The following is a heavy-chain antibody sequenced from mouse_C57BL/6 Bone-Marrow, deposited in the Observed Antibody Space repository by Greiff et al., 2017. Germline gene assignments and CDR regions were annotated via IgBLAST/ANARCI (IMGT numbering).Heavy chain of an antibody. J-gene: IGHJ4*01. CDR2: INPYNGGT. V-gene: IGHV1-19*01. CDR1: GYTFTDYY. Sequence: VQLQQPGPVLVKPGASVKMSCKASGYTFTDYYMNWVKQSHGKSLEWIGVINPYNGGTSYNQKFKGKATLTVDKSSSTAYMELNSLTSEDSAVYYCARAVITTVGAMDYWGQGTSVTVSS. D-gene: IGHD1-1*01. CDR3: ARAVITTVGAMDY.